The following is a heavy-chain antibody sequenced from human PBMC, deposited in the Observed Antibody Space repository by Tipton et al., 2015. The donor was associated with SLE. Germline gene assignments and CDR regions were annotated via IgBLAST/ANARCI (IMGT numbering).Heavy chain of an antibody. Sequence: QSGPEVKKPGASVKVSCKASGYTFTSYGISWVRQAPGQGLEWMGWISAYNGNTNYAQKLQGRVTMTTDTSTSTAYMELRSLRSEDTAVYYCATGGSGYSSGWPYWYFDLWGRGTLVTVSS. D-gene: IGHD6-19*01. J-gene: IGHJ2*01. CDR1: GYTFTSYG. CDR2: ISAYNGNT. V-gene: IGHV1-18*01. CDR3: ATGGSGYSSGWPYWYFDL.